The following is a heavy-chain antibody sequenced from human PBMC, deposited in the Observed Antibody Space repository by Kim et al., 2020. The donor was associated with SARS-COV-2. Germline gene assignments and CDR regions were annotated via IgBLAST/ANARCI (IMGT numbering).Heavy chain of an antibody. V-gene: IGHV1-69*13. Sequence: SVKVSCKASGGTFSSYAISWVRQAPGQGLEWMGGIIPIFGTANYAQKFQGRVTITADESTSTAYMELSSLRSEDTTVYYCASPSAPEINDYGGSDAFDIWGQGTMVTVSS. D-gene: IGHD4-17*01. CDR2: IIPIFGTA. CDR1: GGTFSSYA. CDR3: ASPSAPEINDYGGSDAFDI. J-gene: IGHJ3*02.